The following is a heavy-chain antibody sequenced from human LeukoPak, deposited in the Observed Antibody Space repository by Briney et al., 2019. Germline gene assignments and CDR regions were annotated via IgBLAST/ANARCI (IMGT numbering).Heavy chain of an antibody. J-gene: IGHJ4*02. V-gene: IGHV4-34*01. Sequence: SETLSLTCAVYGGSFSRYFWNWIRQTPGQGLEWIGDISHSGSTNYRPSLESRVTISVDTSKNQFSLNLTSVTAADTAVYYCARARTRLPTKVTFPFGYWGQGTLVTVSS. CDR1: GGSFSRYF. D-gene: IGHD2/OR15-2a*01. CDR3: ARARTRLPTKVTFPFGY. CDR2: ISHSGST.